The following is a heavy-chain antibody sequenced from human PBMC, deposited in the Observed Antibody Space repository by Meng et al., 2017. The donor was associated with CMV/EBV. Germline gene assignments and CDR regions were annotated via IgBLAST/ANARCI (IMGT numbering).Heavy chain of an antibody. V-gene: IGHV1-69*10. D-gene: IGHD2-2*01. CDR2: IIPILGIA. J-gene: IGHJ6*02. Sequence: SVKVSCKASGGTFSSYAISWVRQAPGQGLEWMGGIIPILGIANYAQKFQGRFTITADKSTSTAYMELSSLRSEDTAVYYCARDRYCSSTSCHHHSPYGMDVWGQGTTVTVSS. CDR1: GGTFSSYA. CDR3: ARDRYCSSTSCHHHSPYGMDV.